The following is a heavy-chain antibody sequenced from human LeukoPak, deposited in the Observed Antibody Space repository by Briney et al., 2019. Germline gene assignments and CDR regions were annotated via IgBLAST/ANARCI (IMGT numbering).Heavy chain of an antibody. CDR1: GYTFTSYG. J-gene: IGHJ5*02. D-gene: IGHD3-10*01. CDR2: VSAYNDNT. CDR3: AKSSGSGDWFDP. Sequence: ASVTVSCKASGYTFTSYGISWVRQAPGQGLEWMGWVSAYNDNTNYAQKLQGRVTMTTDTSTSTAYMELRSLRSDDTAVYYCAKSSGSGDWFDPWGQGTLVTVSS. V-gene: IGHV1-18*01.